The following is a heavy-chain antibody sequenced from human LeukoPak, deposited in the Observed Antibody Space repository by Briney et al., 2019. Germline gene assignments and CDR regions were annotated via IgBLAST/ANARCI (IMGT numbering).Heavy chain of an antibody. J-gene: IGHJ5*02. D-gene: IGHD1-26*01. CDR2: INPGDSDT. CDR1: GYRFTNYW. CDR3: ARHATTGFTVNRFDP. V-gene: IGHV5-51*01. Sequence: PGESLKISCATSGYRFTNYWIGWVRQMPGKGLEFMGIINPGDSDTRYSPSFQGQVTISADKSFSTAYLQFRSLKASDTAMYYCARHATTGFTVNRFDPWGQGTLVTVFS.